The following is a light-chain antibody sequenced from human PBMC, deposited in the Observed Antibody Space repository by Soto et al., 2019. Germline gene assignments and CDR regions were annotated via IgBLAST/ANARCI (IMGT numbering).Light chain of an antibody. Sequence: DIQMTQSPSSLSASVGDRVTITCRASQGISNYLAWYQRKPGKVPNVLIFAASTLQSGVPSRFSGSGSGTDFTLTISSLQPEYFAIYYCQRYNSSPITFGGGTKVEIK. CDR2: AAS. CDR3: QRYNSSPIT. V-gene: IGKV1-27*01. CDR1: QGISNY. J-gene: IGKJ4*01.